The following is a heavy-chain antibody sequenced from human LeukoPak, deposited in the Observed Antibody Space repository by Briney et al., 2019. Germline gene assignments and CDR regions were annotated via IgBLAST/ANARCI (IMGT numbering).Heavy chain of an antibody. V-gene: IGHV3-66*01. D-gene: IGHD1-26*01. CDR3: ARSISGSYSFDY. CDR1: GFTVSSNY. CDR2: TYSGGNT. Sequence: GSLRLSCAASGFTVSSNYMSWVRQAPGKGLEWVSTTYSGGNTYYADSVKDRFTISRDISKNTLYLQMDSLRAEDTAVYFCARSISGSYSFDYWGQGTLVTVSS. J-gene: IGHJ4*02.